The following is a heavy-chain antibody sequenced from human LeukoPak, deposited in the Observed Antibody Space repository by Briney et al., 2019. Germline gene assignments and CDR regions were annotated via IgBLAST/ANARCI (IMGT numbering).Heavy chain of an antibody. CDR3: AKGMAWAYGDYEYYFDY. CDR2: ISGSGGST. V-gene: IGHV3-23*01. CDR1: GFTFSSYA. D-gene: IGHD4-17*01. J-gene: IGHJ4*02. Sequence: GGSLRLSCAASGFTFSSYAMSWVRQAPGKGLEWVSVISGSGGSTYYADSVKGRFSISRDNSKNTLYLQMSSLRAEDTAVYYCAKGMAWAYGDYEYYFDYWGQGTLVTVSS.